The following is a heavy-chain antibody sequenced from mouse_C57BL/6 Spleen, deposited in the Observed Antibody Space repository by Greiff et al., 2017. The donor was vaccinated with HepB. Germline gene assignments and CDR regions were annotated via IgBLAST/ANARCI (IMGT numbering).Heavy chain of an antibody. CDR3: ATDGSYAMDY. J-gene: IGHJ4*01. V-gene: IGHV1-18*01. CDR1: GYTFTDYN. CDR2: INPNNGGT. Sequence: EVKLQESGPELVKPGASVKIPCKASGYTFTDYNMDWVKQSHGKSLEWIGDINPNNGGTIYNQKFKGKATLTVDKSSSTAYMELRSLTSEDTAVYYCATDGSYAMDYWGQGTSVTVSS. D-gene: IGHD2-3*01.